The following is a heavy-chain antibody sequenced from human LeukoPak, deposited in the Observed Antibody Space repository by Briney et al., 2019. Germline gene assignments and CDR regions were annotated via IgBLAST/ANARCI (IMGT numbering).Heavy chain of an antibody. CDR3: AKDGVGVTNLDC. J-gene: IGHJ4*02. CDR1: GFTFSNYG. V-gene: IGHV3-33*06. D-gene: IGHD2-21*02. Sequence: PGGSLRLSCAASGFTFSNYGMRWVRQAPGKGLEWVAVIWHDGSYEYYADSVKGRFTISRDSSKNTLYLQMNSLRAEDTAVYYCAKDGVGVTNLDCWGQGNLVTVSS. CDR2: IWHDGSYE.